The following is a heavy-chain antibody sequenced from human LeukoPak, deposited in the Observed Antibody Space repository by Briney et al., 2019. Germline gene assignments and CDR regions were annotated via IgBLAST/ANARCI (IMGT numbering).Heavy chain of an antibody. J-gene: IGHJ4*02. CDR3: ARGIDY. Sequence: GGSLRLSCAASGFTVSSYYMNWVRQAPGKELEWVSVIYTGGGRYYADSVRGRFTISRDTSKNMVFLQMNSLRVEDTAVYYRARGIDYWGRGTLVTVSS. CDR2: IYTGGGR. CDR1: GFTVSSYY. V-gene: IGHV3-53*01.